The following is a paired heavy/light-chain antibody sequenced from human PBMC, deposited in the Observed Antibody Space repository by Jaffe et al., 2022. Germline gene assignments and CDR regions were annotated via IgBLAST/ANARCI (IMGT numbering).Light chain of an antibody. V-gene: IGKV1-8*01. Sequence: AIRMTQSPSSLSASTGDRVTITCRASQGISSYLAWYQQKPGKAPKLLIYAASTLQSGVPSRFSGSGSGTDFTLTISCLQSEDFATYYCQQYYSYSWTFGQGTKVEIK. J-gene: IGKJ1*01. CDR1: QGISSY. CDR2: AAS. CDR3: QQYYSYSWT.
Heavy chain of an antibody. CDR1: GFTFSSYE. CDR3: ARDLSERPRGYCSGGSCYSVDEGY. Sequence: EVQLVESGGGLVQPGGSLRLSCAASGFTFSSYEMNWVRQAPGKGLEWVSYISSSGSTIYYADSVKGRFTISRDNAKNSLYLQMNSLRAEDTAVYYCARDLSERPRGYCSGGSCYSVDEGYWGQGTLVTVSS. D-gene: IGHD2-15*01. V-gene: IGHV3-48*03. J-gene: IGHJ4*02. CDR2: ISSSGSTI.